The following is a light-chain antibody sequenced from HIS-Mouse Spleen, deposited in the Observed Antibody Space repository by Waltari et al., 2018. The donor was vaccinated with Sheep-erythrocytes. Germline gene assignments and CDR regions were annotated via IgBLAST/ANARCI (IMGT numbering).Light chain of an antibody. CDR3: LQDYNYPFT. J-gene: IGKJ3*01. CDR2: AAS. V-gene: IGKV1-6*01. CDR1: QGIRTD. Sequence: AIQMTQSLSSLSASVGDRVPITCRASQGIRTDLGWYQQKPGKAPKLLIYAASSLQGGVPSRFSGSGSGTDFTLTISSLQPEDFATYYCLQDYNYPFTFGPGTKVDIK.